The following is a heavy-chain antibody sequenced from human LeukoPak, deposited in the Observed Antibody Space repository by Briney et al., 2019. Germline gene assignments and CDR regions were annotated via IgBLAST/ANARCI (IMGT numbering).Heavy chain of an antibody. D-gene: IGHD6-19*01. V-gene: IGHV3-11*01. CDR1: GFTFSDYY. Sequence: GGSLRLSCAASGFTFSDYYMSWIRQAPGKGLEWVSYISSSVNTIYADSVKGRFTISRVNAKNSLYLQMDSLRAEDTAVYYCARDGVVAGVDYWGQGTLVTVSS. CDR2: ISSSVNTI. J-gene: IGHJ4*02. CDR3: ARDGVVAGVDY.